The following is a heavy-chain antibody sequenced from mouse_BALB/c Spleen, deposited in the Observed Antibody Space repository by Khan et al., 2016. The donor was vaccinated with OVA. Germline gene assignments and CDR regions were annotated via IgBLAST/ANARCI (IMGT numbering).Heavy chain of an antibody. CDR1: GFSLTDYG. D-gene: IGHD1-1*01. Sequence: VQLQESGPGLVAPSQSLSITCTVSGFSLTDYGVNWVRQPPGKGLEWLGMIWGDGSTDYNSALKSRLSITRDSSKSQVFLKMNSLPPEDTARYYCAINYYGSSFYFDYWGQGTTLTVSS. CDR3: AINYYGSSFYFDY. V-gene: IGHV2-6-7*01. J-gene: IGHJ2*01. CDR2: IWGDGST.